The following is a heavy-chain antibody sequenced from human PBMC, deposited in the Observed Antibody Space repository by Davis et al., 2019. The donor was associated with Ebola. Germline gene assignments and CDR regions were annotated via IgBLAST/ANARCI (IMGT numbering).Heavy chain of an antibody. D-gene: IGHD2-2*01. V-gene: IGHV4-34*01. CDR2: INHSGST. CDR3: ARLRIVVVPAAVYWFDP. J-gene: IGHJ5*02. CDR1: GGSFSGYY. Sequence: PSETLSLTCAVYGGSFSGYYWSWIRQPPGKGLEWIGEINHSGSTNYNPSLKSRVTISVDKSKNQFSLKLSSVTAADTAVYYCARLRIVVVPAAVYWFDPWGQGTLVTVSS.